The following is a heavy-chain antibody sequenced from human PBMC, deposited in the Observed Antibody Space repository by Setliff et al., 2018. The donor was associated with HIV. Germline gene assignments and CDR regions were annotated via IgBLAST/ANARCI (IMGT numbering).Heavy chain of an antibody. CDR3: ARMGEGNSSGQNWFDP. CDR2: IDASANT. D-gene: IGHD6-19*01. J-gene: IGHJ5*02. V-gene: IGHV4-38-2*02. CDR1: GSSISSNYY. Sequence: SETLSLTCTVSGSSISSNYYWAWSRQAPGKGLEWIGCIDASANTYYIPSLKSRATISIDTSKNQPSLKLRSVTAADTAVYYCARMGEGNSSGQNWFDPWGQGTPVTV.